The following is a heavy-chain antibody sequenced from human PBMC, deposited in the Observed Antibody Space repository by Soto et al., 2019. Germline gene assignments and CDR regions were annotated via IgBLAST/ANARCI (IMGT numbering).Heavy chain of an antibody. V-gene: IGHV4-38-2*02. J-gene: IGHJ4*02. CDR2: IYHSGSA. CDR3: DRDPTPGSGNY. CDR1: GYSISSGYY. D-gene: IGHD1-26*01. Sequence: ASETLSLTCAVSGYSISSGYYWGWIRQPPGKGLEWIGSIYHSGSAYYNPSLKSRVTISVDTSKNQFSLKLSSVTAADTAVYYCDRDPTPGSGNYWGQGTLVTVSS.